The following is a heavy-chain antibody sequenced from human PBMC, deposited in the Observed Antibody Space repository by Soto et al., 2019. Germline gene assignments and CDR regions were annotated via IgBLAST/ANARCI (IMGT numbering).Heavy chain of an antibody. CDR3: EICTAIHRYYGMDV. V-gene: IGHV4-59*01. J-gene: IGHJ6*02. CDR2: VYYNGDT. Sequence: KTSETLSLTCTVSGDSSSSYYWSWIRQPPGKGLEWIASVYYNGDTDYNPSLKSRLTTSVDTSKNQVSLKLTSVTAADTAVYYCEICTAIHRYYGMDVWGQGTSVTVSS. D-gene: IGHD2-8*01. CDR1: GDSSSSYY.